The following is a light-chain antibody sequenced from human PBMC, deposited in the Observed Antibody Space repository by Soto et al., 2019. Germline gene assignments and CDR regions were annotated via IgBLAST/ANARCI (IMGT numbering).Light chain of an antibody. CDR2: EVT. V-gene: IGLV2-8*01. CDR3: NSYAGSNNLV. CDR1: SSDVGAYNY. J-gene: IGLJ2*01. Sequence: QSALTQPPSASGSPGQSVTISCTGTSSDVGAYNYVSWYQQHPGKAPKLLIYEVTKRPSGVPDRFSGSKSGNTASLTVSGLQAEDEADYYCNSYAGSNNLVFGGGTKLNVL.